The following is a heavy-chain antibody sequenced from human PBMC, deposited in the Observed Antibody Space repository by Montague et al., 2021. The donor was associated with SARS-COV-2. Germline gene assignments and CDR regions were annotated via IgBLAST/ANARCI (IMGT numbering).Heavy chain of an antibody. D-gene: IGHD5-18*01. V-gene: IGHV4-39*01. Sequence: SETLSLTCTVSGGSINNSIYYWGWIRQPPGKGLEWIGSIYYTGSTYYNPSLKSRDTISMNTSNNQFFLKLTSVTAADTAVYYCARPGRGYSYGLDAFEVWGQGTMVTVSS. CDR2: IYYTGST. CDR1: GGSINNSIYY. CDR3: ARPGRGYSYGLDAFEV. J-gene: IGHJ3*01.